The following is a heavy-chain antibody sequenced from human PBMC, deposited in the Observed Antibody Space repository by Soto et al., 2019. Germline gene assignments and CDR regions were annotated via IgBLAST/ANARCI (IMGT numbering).Heavy chain of an antibody. CDR3: ARDRGYSGYEGNKVY. Sequence: GSLRLSCAASGFTFSTYEMNRVRQAPGKGLEWVSYISSSGSTIYYADSVKGRFTISRDNAKNSLYLQMNSLRAEDTAVYYCARDRGYSGYEGNKVYWGQGTLVTVSS. CDR2: ISSSGSTI. J-gene: IGHJ4*02. CDR1: GFTFSTYE. V-gene: IGHV3-48*03. D-gene: IGHD5-12*01.